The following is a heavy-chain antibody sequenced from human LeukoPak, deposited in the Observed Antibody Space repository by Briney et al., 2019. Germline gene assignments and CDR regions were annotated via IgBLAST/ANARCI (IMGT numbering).Heavy chain of an antibody. D-gene: IGHD3-22*01. CDR3: ARGYTYYYDSSGYN. J-gene: IGHJ4*02. Sequence: SVKVSCKASGGTFSSYAISWVRQAPGQGLEWMGGIIPIFGTANYAQKFQGRVTTTADESTSTAYMELSSLRSEDTAVYYCARGYTYYYDSSGYNWGQGTLVTVSS. CDR2: IIPIFGTA. V-gene: IGHV1-69*01. CDR1: GGTFSSYA.